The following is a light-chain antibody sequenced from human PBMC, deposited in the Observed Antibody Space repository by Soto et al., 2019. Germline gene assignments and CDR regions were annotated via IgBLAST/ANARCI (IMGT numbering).Light chain of an antibody. J-gene: IGLJ1*01. CDR3: GSWDSSLSAYV. CDR1: SSNIGGNS. Sequence: QSALTQPPSVSAAPGQKVTNSCSGSSSNIGGNSVSWYQQLPGTAPKLLIYDDNKRPSGIPDRFSGSKSGTSATLGITGFQTGDEADYYCGSWDSSLSAYVFGTGTKVTV. V-gene: IGLV1-51*01. CDR2: DDN.